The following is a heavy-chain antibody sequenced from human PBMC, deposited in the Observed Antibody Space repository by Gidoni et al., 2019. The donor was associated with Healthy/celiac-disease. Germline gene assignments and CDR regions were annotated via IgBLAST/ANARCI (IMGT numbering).Heavy chain of an antibody. D-gene: IGHD3-22*01. CDR1: GFTFDDYA. J-gene: IGHJ3*02. V-gene: IGHV3-9*01. Sequence: EVQLVESGGGLVQPGRSLTLSCAASGFTFDDYAMHWVRQAPGKGLGWVSGISWNSGSIGYADSVKGRFTISRDNAKNSLYLQMNSLRAEDTALYYCAKDIYDSSGYYSESGAFDIWGQGTMVTVSS. CDR2: ISWNSGSI. CDR3: AKDIYDSSGYYSESGAFDI.